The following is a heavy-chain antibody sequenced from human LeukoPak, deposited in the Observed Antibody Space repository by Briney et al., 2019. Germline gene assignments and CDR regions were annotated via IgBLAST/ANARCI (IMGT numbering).Heavy chain of an antibody. Sequence: PGGSLRLSCAASGFTVSRNYMSWVRQAPGKGLECVSVTYSGGGTYYAAAVKGRFTISRDNSKNTLYLQMNSLRAEDTAVYYCARLYWGSGFDYWGQGTLVTVSS. D-gene: IGHD2-8*02. CDR2: TYSGGGT. CDR3: ARLYWGSGFDY. J-gene: IGHJ4*02. V-gene: IGHV3-66*01. CDR1: GFTVSRNY.